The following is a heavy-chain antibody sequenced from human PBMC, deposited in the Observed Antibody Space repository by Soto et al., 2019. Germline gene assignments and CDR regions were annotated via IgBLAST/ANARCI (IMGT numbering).Heavy chain of an antibody. J-gene: IGHJ4*02. CDR1: GFTFSSYD. CDR3: AKGGWLDS. CDR2: INTSGGGT. V-gene: IGHV3-23*01. Sequence: EVQLLESGGNLVQPGGSLRLSCVASGFTFSSYDMSWVRQAPGKGLEWVSLINTSGGGTYYADSVKGRFTISRDNSKNTLYLQVNSLRAEDTAVYYCAKGGWLDSWGQGTLVTVSS. D-gene: IGHD2-15*01.